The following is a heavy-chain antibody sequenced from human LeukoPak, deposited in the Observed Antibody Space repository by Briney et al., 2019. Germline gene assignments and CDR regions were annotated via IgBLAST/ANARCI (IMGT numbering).Heavy chain of an antibody. CDR2: IYYSGST. CDR1: GGSISSSSYY. Sequence: SETLSLTCTVSGGSISSSSYYWGWIRQPPGKGLEWIGSIYYSGSTYYNPSLKSRVTISVDTSKNQFSLKLSSVAAADTAVYYCARQGGSVLHYSDYWGQGTLVTVSS. CDR3: ARQGGSVLHYSDY. D-gene: IGHD5-12*01. V-gene: IGHV4-39*01. J-gene: IGHJ4*02.